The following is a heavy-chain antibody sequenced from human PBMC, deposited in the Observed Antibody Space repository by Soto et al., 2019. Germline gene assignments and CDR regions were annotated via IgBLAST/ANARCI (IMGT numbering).Heavy chain of an antibody. J-gene: IGHJ5*02. CDR3: ARMATSGTLNWFDP. CDR1: GYTFTNYD. V-gene: IGHV1-8*01. Sequence: QAQLVQSGAEVKEPGASVKVSCKASGYTFTNYDISWVRQATGQGLEWMGWMNPNSANTGYAQKFQGRVSMTRDTSTNTPYMELSSLRSEDTAIYYCARMATSGTLNWFDPWGQGTLVTVSS. D-gene: IGHD1-26*01. CDR2: MNPNSANT.